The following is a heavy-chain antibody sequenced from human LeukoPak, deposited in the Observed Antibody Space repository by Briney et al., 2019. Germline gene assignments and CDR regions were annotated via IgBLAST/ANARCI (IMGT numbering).Heavy chain of an antibody. CDR1: GFTFKFYS. Sequence: PGGSLRLSCAASGFTFKFYSMDWVRQAPGKGVEWVSYISTNTTTIYYADSVKGRFTISRDNAKNSLYLQMNSLRVEDTAVYYCVRVGTSFDIWGQGTMVTVSS. V-gene: IGHV3-48*01. J-gene: IGHJ3*02. CDR2: ISTNTTTI. CDR3: VRVGTSFDI. D-gene: IGHD7-27*01.